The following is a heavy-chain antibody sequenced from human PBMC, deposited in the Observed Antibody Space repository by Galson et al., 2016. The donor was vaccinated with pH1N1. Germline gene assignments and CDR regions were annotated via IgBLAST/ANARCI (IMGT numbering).Heavy chain of an antibody. V-gene: IGHV5-51*03. J-gene: IGHJ4*02. CDR2: VYPPDSDT. D-gene: IGHD5-24*01. CDR1: GYTFTTYW. Sequence: QSGAEVKKAGESLKISCKGSGYTFTTYWIAWVRQMPGKGLEWMGIVYPPDSDTRYSPSFEGQVTISADKSISTAYLQWSSLKASDTAVSYCARLIGGGSNIREFDDWGQGTQVTVSS. CDR3: ARLIGGGSNIREFDD.